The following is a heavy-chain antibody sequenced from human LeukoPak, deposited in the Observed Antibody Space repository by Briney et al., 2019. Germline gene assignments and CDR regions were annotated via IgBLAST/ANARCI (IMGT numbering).Heavy chain of an antibody. V-gene: IGHV3-21*01. J-gene: IGHJ4*02. D-gene: IGHD3-9*01. Sequence: PGGSLRLSCAASGFTFSSYSMNWVRQAPGKGLEWVSSISSSSSYIYYADSVKGRFTISRDNAKNSLYLQVNSLRAEDTAVYYCARVNNILHYFDYWGQGTLVTVSS. CDR1: GFTFSSYS. CDR3: ARVNNILHYFDY. CDR2: ISSSSSYI.